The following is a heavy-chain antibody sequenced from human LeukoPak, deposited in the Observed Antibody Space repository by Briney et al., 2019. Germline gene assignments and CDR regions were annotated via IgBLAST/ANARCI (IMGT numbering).Heavy chain of an antibody. D-gene: IGHD2-2*01. CDR2: IIPIFGTA. CDR3: ARALYCSSTSCGAFDI. J-gene: IGHJ3*02. V-gene: IGHV1-69*05. Sequence: ASVKVSCRASGGTFSSYAISWVRQAPGQGLEWMGGIIPIFGTANYAQKFQGRVTITTDESTSTAYMELSSLRSEDTAVYYCARALYCSSTSCGAFDIWGQGTMVTVSS. CDR1: GGTFSSYA.